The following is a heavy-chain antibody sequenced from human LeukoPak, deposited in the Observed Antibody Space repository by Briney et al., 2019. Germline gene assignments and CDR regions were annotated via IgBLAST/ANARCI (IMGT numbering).Heavy chain of an antibody. V-gene: IGHV4-38-2*02. D-gene: IGHD7-27*01. J-gene: IGHJ4*02. CDR1: GYSISSGYY. Sequence: SETLSLTCTVSGYSISSGYYWGWIRQPPGKGLEWIGTFYHGGSTYYNPSLKSRVTISVDTSKNQFSLNLTSVTAADTAVYFCARGFRGDNFDYWGQGTLVTVSS. CDR3: ARGFRGDNFDY. CDR2: FYHGGST.